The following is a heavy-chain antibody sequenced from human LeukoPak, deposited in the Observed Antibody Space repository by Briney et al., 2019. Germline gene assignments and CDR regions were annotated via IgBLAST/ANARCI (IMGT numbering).Heavy chain of an antibody. CDR3: ARDPRYGSGSYYENYYMDV. V-gene: IGHV3-20*04. CDR2: INWNGGST. Sequence: TGGSLILSCAASGFTFDDYGMSWVRQAPGKGLEWVSGINWNGGSTGYADSVKGRFTISRDNAKNSLYLQMNSLRAEDTALYYCARDPRYGSGSYYENYYMDVWGKGTTVTVSS. D-gene: IGHD3-10*01. J-gene: IGHJ6*03. CDR1: GFTFDDYG.